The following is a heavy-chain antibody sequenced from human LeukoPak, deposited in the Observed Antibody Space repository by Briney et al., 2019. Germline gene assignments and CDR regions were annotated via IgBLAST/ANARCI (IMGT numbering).Heavy chain of an antibody. CDR3: ARVGTVTTNYYYYYMDV. CDR1: GGSISSYY. J-gene: IGHJ6*03. CDR2: IYYSGST. D-gene: IGHD4-11*01. Sequence: SETLSLTCTVSGGSISSYYWSWIRQPPGKGLEWIGYIYYSGSTNYNPSLKSRVTISVDTSKNQFSLKLSSVTAADTAVYYCARVGTVTTNYYYYYMDVWGKGTTVTISS. V-gene: IGHV4-59*01.